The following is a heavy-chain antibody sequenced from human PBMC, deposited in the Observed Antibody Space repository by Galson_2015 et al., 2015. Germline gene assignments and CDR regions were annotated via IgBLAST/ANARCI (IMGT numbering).Heavy chain of an antibody. V-gene: IGHV1-46*01. D-gene: IGHD2-2*02. CDR1: GYTFSSYY. CDR2: INPSGGST. J-gene: IGHJ6*02. CDR3: ARGYCSSTSCYTNYGMDV. Sequence: SVKVSCKASGYTFSSYYMNWVRQAPGQGLEWMGIINPSGGSTSYAQKFQGRVTMIRDTSTSTVYMELSSLRSEDTAVYYCARGYCSSTSCYTNYGMDVWGQGTTVTVSS.